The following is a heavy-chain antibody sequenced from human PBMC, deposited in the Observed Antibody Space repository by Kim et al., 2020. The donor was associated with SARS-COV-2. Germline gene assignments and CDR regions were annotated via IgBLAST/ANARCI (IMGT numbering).Heavy chain of an antibody. CDR3: EGATAHGPWEGRFDY. J-gene: IGHJ4*02. CDR1: GGSISSSSYY. Sequence: SETLSLTCTVSGGSISSSSYYWGWIRQPPGKGLEWIGSIYYSGSTYYNPSLKSRVTISVDTSKNQFSLKLSSVTAADTAVYYCEGATAHGPWEGRFDYWGQGTLVTVSS. CDR2: IYYSGST. D-gene: IGHD1-26*01. V-gene: IGHV4-39*01.